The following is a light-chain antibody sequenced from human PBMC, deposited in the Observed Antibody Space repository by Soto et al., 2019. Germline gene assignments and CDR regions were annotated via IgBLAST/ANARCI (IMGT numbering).Light chain of an antibody. Sequence: QSVLTQPPSASGTPGQMVTISCSGSSSNIGSNTVNWYQQLPGIAPKLLIYNNSQRPSAVPDRFSGSKTGTSASLAISGLQSEDEADYYCAGWDDSLRGLEFGGGTKLTVL. CDR3: AGWDDSLRGLE. J-gene: IGLJ2*01. CDR2: NNS. CDR1: SSNIGSNT. V-gene: IGLV1-44*01.